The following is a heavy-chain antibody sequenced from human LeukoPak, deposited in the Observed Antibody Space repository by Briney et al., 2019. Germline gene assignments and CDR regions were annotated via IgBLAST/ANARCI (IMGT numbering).Heavy chain of an antibody. CDR1: GFTFSSYG. J-gene: IGHJ3*02. V-gene: IGHV3-33*01. D-gene: IGHD3-22*01. Sequence: PGGSLRLSCAASGFTFSSYGMHWVRQAPGKGLEWVAVIWYDGSNKYYADSVKGRFTISRDNSKNTLYLQMNSLRAEDTAVYYCARTTYYYDSSGYWHAFDIWGQGTMVTVPS. CDR3: ARTTYYYDSSGYWHAFDI. CDR2: IWYDGSNK.